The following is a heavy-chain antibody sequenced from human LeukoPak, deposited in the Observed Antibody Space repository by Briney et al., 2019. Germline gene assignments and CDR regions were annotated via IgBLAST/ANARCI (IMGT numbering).Heavy chain of an antibody. Sequence: ASVNVSCKASGYTFTGYYMHWVRQAPGQGLEWMGWINPNSGCTNYARKFQGRVNITRGTSISTAYMELSRLRSDDTAVYYCARDPTLLRYFDWLPSNYFDYWGQGTLVTVSS. CDR2: INPNSGCT. D-gene: IGHD3-9*01. CDR3: ARDPTLLRYFDWLPSNYFDY. CDR1: GYTFTGYY. J-gene: IGHJ4*02. V-gene: IGHV1-2*02.